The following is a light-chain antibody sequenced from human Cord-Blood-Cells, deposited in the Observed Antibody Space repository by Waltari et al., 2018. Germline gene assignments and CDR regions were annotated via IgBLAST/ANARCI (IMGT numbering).Light chain of an antibody. CDR3: QQSYSTPGT. V-gene: IGKV1-39*01. J-gene: IGKJ1*01. Sequence: DIQMTQSPSSLSASVGERVTITCRASQSISSYLNWDQQKPGKAPKLLIYAASSLQSGVPSRFSGSGSGTDFTLTISSLQPEDFATYYCQQSYSTPGTFGQGTKVEIK. CDR2: AAS. CDR1: QSISSY.